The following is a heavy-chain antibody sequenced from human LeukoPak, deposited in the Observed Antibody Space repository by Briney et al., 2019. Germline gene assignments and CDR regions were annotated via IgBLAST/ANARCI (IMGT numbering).Heavy chain of an antibody. D-gene: IGHD3-22*01. CDR3: ARVRLLTMIVVVITGGPYNWFDP. CDR2: TYYRSKWYN. V-gene: IGHV6-1*01. Sequence: SQTLSLTCAISGDSVSSNSAAWNWIRQSPSRGLEWLGRTYYRSKWYNDYAVSVKSRINIKPDTSKNQFSLQLNSVTPEDTAVYYCARVRLLTMIVVVITGGPYNWFDPWGQGTLVTVSS. J-gene: IGHJ5*02. CDR1: GDSVSSNSAA.